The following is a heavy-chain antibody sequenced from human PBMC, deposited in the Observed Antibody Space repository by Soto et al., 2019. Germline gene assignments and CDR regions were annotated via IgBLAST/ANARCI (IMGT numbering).Heavy chain of an antibody. CDR3: ARDQRYYYYYGMDV. CDR2: IYSGGNT. CDR1: GFTASSNY. D-gene: IGHD2-2*01. V-gene: IGHV3-66*01. J-gene: IGHJ6*02. Sequence: EVPLVESGGGLVQPGGSLTLSCAASGFTASSNYMSWVRQAPGKGLEWVSLIYSGGNTYYADSVKGRFTISSDNSKNTLYLQMNSLRAEDTAVYYCARDQRYYYYYGMDVWGQGTTVTVSS.